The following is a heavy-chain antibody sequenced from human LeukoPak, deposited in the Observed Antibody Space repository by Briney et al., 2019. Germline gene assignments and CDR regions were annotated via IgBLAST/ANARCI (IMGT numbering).Heavy chain of an antibody. Sequence: GGSRRLSFPPSEFTFTTYAMNWFGQAPGKGLEWVSVIIGSGGSTYYADSVKGRFTISRDNSKNTLYLEVNSLRAEDTAVYYCATAFYFDSSGPYWYFDLWGRGTLVTVSS. CDR3: ATAFYFDSSGPYWYFDL. J-gene: IGHJ2*01. CDR1: EFTFTTYA. D-gene: IGHD3-22*01. CDR2: IIGSGGST. V-gene: IGHV3-23*01.